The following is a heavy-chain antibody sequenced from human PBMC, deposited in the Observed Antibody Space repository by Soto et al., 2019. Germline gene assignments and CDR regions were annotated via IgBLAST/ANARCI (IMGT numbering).Heavy chain of an antibody. J-gene: IGHJ2*01. V-gene: IGHV3-11*05. CDR1: GFTFSDYY. CDR3: ARTIVAAGGRRYFDL. Sequence: QVQLVESGGGLVKAGGSLRLSCAASGFTFSDYYMSWIRQAPGKGLEWVSYINSSSSYTNYADSVKGRFTISRDNAKNSLYLQMNSLRAEDTAVYYCARTIVAAGGRRYFDLWGRGTLVTVSS. CDR2: INSSSSYT. D-gene: IGHD6-13*01.